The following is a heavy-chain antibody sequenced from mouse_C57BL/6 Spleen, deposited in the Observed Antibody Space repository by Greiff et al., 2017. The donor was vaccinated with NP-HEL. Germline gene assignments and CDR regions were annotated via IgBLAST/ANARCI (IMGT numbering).Heavy chain of an antibody. V-gene: IGHV1-82*01. CDR1: GYAFSSSW. CDR2: IYPGGGDT. CDR3: ARSECTYWYFDV. Sequence: QVPLQQSGPELVKPGASVKISCKASGYAFSSSWMNWVKQRPGKGLEWIGRIYPGGGDTNYNGKFKGKATLTADKSSSTAYMQLSSLTSEDSAVYFCARSECTYWYFDVWGTGTTVTVSS. J-gene: IGHJ1*03.